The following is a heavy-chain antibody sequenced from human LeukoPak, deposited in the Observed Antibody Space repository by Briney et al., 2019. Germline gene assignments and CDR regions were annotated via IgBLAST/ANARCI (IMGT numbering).Heavy chain of an antibody. D-gene: IGHD6-19*01. CDR3: ARAVAGSNDY. J-gene: IGHJ4*02. CDR2: IYYSGSA. V-gene: IGHV4-59*01. CDR1: GGSISSYY. Sequence: SETLSLTCTVSGGSISSYYWSWIRQPPGKGLEGIGYIYYSGSADYNPSLKSRVTISVDTSKNQFSLQLSSVTAADTAVYYCARAVAGSNDYWGQGTLVTVSS.